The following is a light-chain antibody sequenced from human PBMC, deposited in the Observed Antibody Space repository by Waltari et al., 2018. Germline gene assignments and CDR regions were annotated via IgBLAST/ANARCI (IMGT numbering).Light chain of an antibody. J-gene: IGKJ1*01. CDR1: QRVRSD. CDR3: HQYNNWPPCT. CDR2: DAS. V-gene: IGKV3-15*01. Sequence: EIVLTPSPSILSVSPGDRATLSCKASQRVRSDLPWFQQKPGQAPWLLFHDASTRATGVPARFRGSGSGTDFTLTISSLQSEDCAVYYCHQYNNWPPCTFGQGTKVEIK.